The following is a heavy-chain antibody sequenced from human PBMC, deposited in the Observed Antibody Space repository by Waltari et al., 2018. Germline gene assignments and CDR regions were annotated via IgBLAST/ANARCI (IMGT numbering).Heavy chain of an antibody. CDR1: GYTFTSYA. CDR2: INTKTGNP. Sequence: QVQLVQSGSELKKPGASVKVSCKASGYTFTSYAMNWVRQAPGQGLEWMGWINTKTGNPTDAQGFTGRFVFSLDTSVSTADLQISSLKAEDTAVDYGARGGPYYYGSGSYYSGSWGQGTLVTVSS. D-gene: IGHD3-10*01. V-gene: IGHV7-4-1*02. J-gene: IGHJ5*02. CDR3: ARGGPYYYGSGSYYSGS.